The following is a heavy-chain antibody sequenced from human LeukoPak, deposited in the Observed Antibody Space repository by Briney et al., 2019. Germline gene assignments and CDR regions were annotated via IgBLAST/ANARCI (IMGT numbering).Heavy chain of an antibody. J-gene: IGHJ4*02. CDR1: GYSFTIYW. CDR2: IYPGDSDT. Sequence: GESLKISCKGSGYSFTIYWIGWVRQMPGKGLEWMGIIYPGDSDTRYIPSFQGQVTISADKSISTAYLQWSSLKASDTAMYYCASPNSYYYDSSGSGAAGYWGQGTLVTVSS. D-gene: IGHD3-22*01. V-gene: IGHV5-51*01. CDR3: ASPNSYYYDSSGSGAAGY.